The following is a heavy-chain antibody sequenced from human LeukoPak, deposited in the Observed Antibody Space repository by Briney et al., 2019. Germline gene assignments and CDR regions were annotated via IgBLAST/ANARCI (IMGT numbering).Heavy chain of an antibody. CDR3: VKSNSRYQPWTLDI. J-gene: IGHJ3*02. D-gene: IGHD2-2*01. CDR1: GSSISSYY. Sequence: SETLSLTCTVSGSSISSYYWSWIRQPPGKGLEWIGYIFYNEGTSYNPSLKSRVTISVDTSNNQLSLKVNSVTAADTAMYYCVKSNSRYQPWTLDIWGRGTMVTVSS. V-gene: IGHV4-59*01. CDR2: IFYNEGT.